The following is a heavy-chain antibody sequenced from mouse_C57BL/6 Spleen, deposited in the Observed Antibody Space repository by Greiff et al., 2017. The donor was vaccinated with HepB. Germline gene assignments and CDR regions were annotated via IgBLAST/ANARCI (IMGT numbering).Heavy chain of an antibody. Sequence: VQLQQSGPGLAKPSPTLSLTCSAPGYSITSDYWNWIRKFPGNKLEYMGYISYSGSTYYNPALKSRISITRDTSKNKYYLQLNSVTTEDTATYYCARHYYGNWYFDVWGTGTTVTVSS. CDR3: ARHYYGNWYFDV. V-gene: IGHV3-8*01. CDR2: ISYSGST. CDR1: GYSITSDY. D-gene: IGHD2-1*01. J-gene: IGHJ1*03.